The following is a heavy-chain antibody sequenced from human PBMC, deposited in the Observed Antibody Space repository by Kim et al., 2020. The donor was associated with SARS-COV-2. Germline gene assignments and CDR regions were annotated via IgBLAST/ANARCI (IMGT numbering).Heavy chain of an antibody. CDR3: ARDPGEVGTMIVVVTQRRDGMDV. CDR1: GGSFSGYY. D-gene: IGHD3-22*01. Sequence: SETLSLTCAVYGGSFSGYYWSWIRQPPGKGLEWIGEINHSGSTNYNPSLKSRVTISVDTSKNQFSLKLSSVTAADTAVYYCARDPGEVGTMIVVVTQRRDGMDVWGQGTTVTVSS. J-gene: IGHJ6*02. V-gene: IGHV4-34*01. CDR2: INHSGST.